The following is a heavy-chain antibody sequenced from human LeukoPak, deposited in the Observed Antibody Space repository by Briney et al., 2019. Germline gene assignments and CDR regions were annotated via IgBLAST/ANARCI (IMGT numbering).Heavy chain of an antibody. V-gene: IGHV6-1*01. CDR2: TYYRSKGYY. Sequence: SQTLSLTCDISGDTVSSNSAAWNSIRQSPSRGLGWLGRTYYRSKGYYDYAVSVKSRITIRPNTSKNQCSLQLNSLTADNPAGYYCARRFALYFWGQGAMVTVSS. CDR3: ARRFALYF. J-gene: IGHJ3*01. CDR1: GDTVSSNSAA.